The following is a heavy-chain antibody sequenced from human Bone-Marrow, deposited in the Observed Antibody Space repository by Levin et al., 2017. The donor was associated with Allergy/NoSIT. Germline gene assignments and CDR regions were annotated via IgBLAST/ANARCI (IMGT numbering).Heavy chain of an antibody. J-gene: IGHJ4*02. CDR2: MNPNSGNT. V-gene: IGHV1-8*01. CDR3: ARGIGRVRAAAGTGIDY. Sequence: GASVKVSCKASGYTFTSYDINWVRQATGQGLEWMGWMNPNSGNTGYAQKFQGRVTMTRNTSISTAYMELSSLRSEDTAVYYCARGIGRVRAAAGTGIDYWGQGTLVTVSS. D-gene: IGHD6-13*01. CDR1: GYTFTSYD.